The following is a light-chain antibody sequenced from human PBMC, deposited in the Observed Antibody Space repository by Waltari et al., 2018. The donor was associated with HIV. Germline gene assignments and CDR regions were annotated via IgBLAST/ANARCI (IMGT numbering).Light chain of an antibody. V-gene: IGKV1-9*01. Sequence: DSQLTQSPSFLSASVGDRVTITCRASQGISSYLAWYQQKPGKAPKLLIYTASILQIGVPSRFSGSGSGTEFTLTISSLQPEDFATYYCQRLNSYRFTFGPGTKVDIK. CDR1: QGISSY. CDR3: QRLNSYRFT. CDR2: TAS. J-gene: IGKJ3*01.